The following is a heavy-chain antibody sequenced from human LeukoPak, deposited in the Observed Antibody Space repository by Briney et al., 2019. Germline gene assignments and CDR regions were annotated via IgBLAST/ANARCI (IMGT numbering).Heavy chain of an antibody. V-gene: IGHV3-21*04. Sequence: PGGSLRLSCAASGFTFSSYAMSWVRQAPGKGLEWVSSISSSSSYIYYADSVKGRFTISRDNAKNSLYLQMNSLRGEDTAVYYCARDGYSGSYYRLYYFFMDVWGKGTTVTVSS. D-gene: IGHD1-26*01. J-gene: IGHJ6*03. CDR2: ISSSSSYI. CDR3: ARDGYSGSYYRLYYFFMDV. CDR1: GFTFSSYA.